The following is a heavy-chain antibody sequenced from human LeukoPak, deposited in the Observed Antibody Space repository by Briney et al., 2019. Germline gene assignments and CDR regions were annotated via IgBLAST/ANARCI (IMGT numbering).Heavy chain of an antibody. CDR1: GGSFSGYY. CDR3: ARGGKRYSSHPYFDY. Sequence: SETLSLTCAVYGGSFSGYYWSWIRQPPGKGLEWIGEINHSGSTNYNPSLKSRVTISVDTSKNQFSLKLSSVTAADTAVYYCARGGKRYSSHPYFDYWGQGTLVTVSS. D-gene: IGHD2-21*01. CDR2: INHSGST. V-gene: IGHV4-34*01. J-gene: IGHJ4*02.